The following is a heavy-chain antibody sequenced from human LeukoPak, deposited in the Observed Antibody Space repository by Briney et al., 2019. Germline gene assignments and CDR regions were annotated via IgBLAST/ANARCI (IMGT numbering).Heavy chain of an antibody. J-gene: IGHJ4*02. CDR3: ARDPRRFDC. V-gene: IGHV3-23*01. CDR1: GFTFSSYS. CDR2: ISGSGGAT. Sequence: YPGGSLRLSRAASGFTFSSYSMSWVRQASGKGLEWVSVISGSGGATYYVDSGGATYYADSVKGRFSISRDNSKNTLYLQMNSLRAEDTAVYYCARDPRRFDCWGQGSLVSVS.